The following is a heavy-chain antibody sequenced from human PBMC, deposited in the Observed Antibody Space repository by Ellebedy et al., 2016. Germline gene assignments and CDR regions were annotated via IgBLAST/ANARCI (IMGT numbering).Heavy chain of an antibody. CDR2: INPNSGGT. CDR1: GYTFTSYG. CDR3: ASLLDI. V-gene: IGHV1-2*02. J-gene: IGHJ3*02. Sequence: ASVKVSXXASGYTFTSYGISWVRQAPGQGLEWMGWINPNSGGTNYAQKFQGRVTITRDTSISTAYMELSSLRSEDTAVYYCASLLDIWGQGAMVTVSS.